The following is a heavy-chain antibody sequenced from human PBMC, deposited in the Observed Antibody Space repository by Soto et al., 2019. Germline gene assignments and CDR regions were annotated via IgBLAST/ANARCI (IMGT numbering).Heavy chain of an antibody. J-gene: IGHJ4*02. CDR1: GFTFSSYS. D-gene: IGHD6-13*01. CDR2: ITSSGTTV. CDR3: ARGSSNWAYYFDF. Sequence: EVHLVESGGGLVQPGGSLRLSCAASGFTFSSYSLNWVRQAPGQGLEWVSYITSSGTTVYYADSVRGRFTISRDNAKNSLYLQMNSLRDDDTSVYYSARGSSNWAYYFDFWGQGTLVTVSS. V-gene: IGHV3-48*02.